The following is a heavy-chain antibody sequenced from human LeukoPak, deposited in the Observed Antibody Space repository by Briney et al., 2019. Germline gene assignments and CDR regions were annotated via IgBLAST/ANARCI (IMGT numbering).Heavy chain of an antibody. V-gene: IGHV3-30*02. D-gene: IGHD3-9*01. CDR1: GFTFSSYG. CDR3: AKNPGNDILTGYSYYYYMDV. CDR2: IRYDGSNK. Sequence: GGSLRLSCAASGFTFSSYGMHWVRRAPGKGLEWVAFIRYDGSNKYYADSVKGRFTISRDNSKNTLYLQMNSLRAEDTAVYYCAKNPGNDILTGYSYYYYMDVWGKGTTVTISS. J-gene: IGHJ6*03.